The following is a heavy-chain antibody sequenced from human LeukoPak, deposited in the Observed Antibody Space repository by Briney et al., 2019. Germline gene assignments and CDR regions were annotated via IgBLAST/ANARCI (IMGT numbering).Heavy chain of an antibody. J-gene: IGHJ4*02. D-gene: IGHD3-16*01. CDR1: GMTFSNHW. CDR3: TTGPSYGYEW. CDR2: IKTDGRTT. Sequence: GGSLRLSCAASGMTFSNHWMHWVRQVPGKGLAWVSLIKTDGRTTIYADSVKGRFAISRDNGKSTLYLQMNSLRAEDTAIYYCTTGPSYGYEWWGQGTVVTVSS. V-gene: IGHV3-74*01.